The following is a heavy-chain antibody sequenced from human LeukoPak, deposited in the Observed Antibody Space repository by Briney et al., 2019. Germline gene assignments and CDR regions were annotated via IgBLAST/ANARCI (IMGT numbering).Heavy chain of an antibody. V-gene: IGHV4-31*03. CDR2: IYYSGST. CDR3: ARGDIVVVPAALLGFDY. J-gene: IGHJ4*02. D-gene: IGHD2-2*01. Sequence: SETLSLTCTVSGGSISSGGYYWSWIRQHPGKGLEWIGYIYYSGSTYYNPSLKSRVTISVDTSKNQFSLKLSSVTAADTAVYYCARGDIVVVPAALLGFDYWGQGTLVTVSS. CDR1: GGSISSGGYY.